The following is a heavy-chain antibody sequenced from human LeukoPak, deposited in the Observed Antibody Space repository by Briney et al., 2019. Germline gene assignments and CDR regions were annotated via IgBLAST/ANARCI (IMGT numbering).Heavy chain of an antibody. CDR2: ISSSGSTI. V-gene: IGHV3-48*03. D-gene: IGHD3-9*01. CDR1: GFTFSSYE. CDR3: ARDLRSLRYFDFYGMDV. Sequence: GGSLRLSCEPPGFTFSSYEMNWVRQAPGKGLEWVSYISSSGSTIYYADSVKGRFTISRDNAKNSLYLQMNSLRAEDTAVYYCARDLRSLRYFDFYGMDVWGQGATVTVSS. J-gene: IGHJ6*02.